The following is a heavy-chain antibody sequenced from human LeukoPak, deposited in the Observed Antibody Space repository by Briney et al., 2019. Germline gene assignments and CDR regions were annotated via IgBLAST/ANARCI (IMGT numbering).Heavy chain of an antibody. Sequence: ASVKVSCKASGYTFTSYYMHWVRQAPGQGLEWLGIINPSGGSTSYAQKFQGRVTMTRDTSTSTVYMELSSLRSEDTAVYYCARASASYGCDYWGQGTLVTVSS. CDR3: ARASASYGCDY. D-gene: IGHD5-18*01. J-gene: IGHJ4*02. CDR2: INPSGGST. CDR1: GYTFTSYY. V-gene: IGHV1-46*01.